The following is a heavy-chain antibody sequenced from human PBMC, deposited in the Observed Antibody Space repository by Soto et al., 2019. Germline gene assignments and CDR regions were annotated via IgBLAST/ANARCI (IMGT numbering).Heavy chain of an antibody. V-gene: IGHV1-18*01. Sequence: QAQLVQSGAEVKKPGASVKVSCKASGYTFTTYGISWVRQAPGQGLEWMGWINGYNGNTNYAQKFQGRVTMTTDTSTSTAYMELRSLRSDDTAVYYCAKMGDVPYYCYGMDVLGQGTTVTVSS. CDR1: GYTFTTYG. D-gene: IGHD3-16*01. CDR3: AKMGDVPYYCYGMDV. J-gene: IGHJ6*02. CDR2: INGYNGNT.